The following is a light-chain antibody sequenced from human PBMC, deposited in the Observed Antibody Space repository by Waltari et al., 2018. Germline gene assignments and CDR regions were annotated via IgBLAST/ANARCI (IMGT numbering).Light chain of an antibody. Sequence: TVLTQSPATLSVSPGEIGTLSCRTSQSVGTYLAWYQQRPGQAPRLLIYGASTRATGIPARFSGRGSGTEFTFTISGLQSEDSAVYYCQQYNNWPPGTFGQGTKVEI. CDR2: GAS. CDR1: QSVGTY. V-gene: IGKV3-15*01. CDR3: QQYNNWPPGT. J-gene: IGKJ1*01.